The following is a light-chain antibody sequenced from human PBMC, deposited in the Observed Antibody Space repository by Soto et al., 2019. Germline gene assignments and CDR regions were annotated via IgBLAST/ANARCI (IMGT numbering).Light chain of an antibody. CDR3: LLSYNTFRV. J-gene: IGLJ3*02. CDR1: TGTVTSTHY. V-gene: IGLV7-46*01. Sequence: QAVVTQEPSLTVSPGGTVTLTCGSSTGTVTSTHYPFWFQQKPGQAPTTVIYDTNNKNSWTPARFSGSLLGGKAALTLSGAQPEDEAEYYCLLSYNTFRVFGGGTKPAVL. CDR2: DTN.